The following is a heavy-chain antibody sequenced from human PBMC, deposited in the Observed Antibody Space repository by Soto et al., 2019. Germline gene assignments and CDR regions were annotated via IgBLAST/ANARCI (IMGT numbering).Heavy chain of an antibody. D-gene: IGHD1-20*01. CDR2: IIPIFGTA. Sequence: SVKVSCKASGGTFSSYAISWVRQAPGQGLEWMGGIIPIFGTANYAQKFQGRVTITADKSTSTAYMELSSLRSEDTAVYYCARAPPYNTLRSYYYYGMDVWGQGTTVTVSS. CDR1: GGTFSSYA. J-gene: IGHJ6*02. CDR3: ARAPPYNTLRSYYYYGMDV. V-gene: IGHV1-69*06.